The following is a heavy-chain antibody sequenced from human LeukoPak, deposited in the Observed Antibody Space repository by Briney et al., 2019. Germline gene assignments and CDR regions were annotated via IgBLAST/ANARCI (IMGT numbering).Heavy chain of an antibody. V-gene: IGHV1-24*01. Sequence: ASVKVSCKVSGYTLTELSMHWVRQAPGKGLEWMGGFDPEDGETIYAQKLQGRVTMTTDTSTSTAYMELRSLRSDDTAVYYCARWLAYYFDYWGQGTLVTVSS. CDR1: GYTLTELS. J-gene: IGHJ4*02. CDR3: ARWLAYYFDY. D-gene: IGHD6-19*01. CDR2: FDPEDGET.